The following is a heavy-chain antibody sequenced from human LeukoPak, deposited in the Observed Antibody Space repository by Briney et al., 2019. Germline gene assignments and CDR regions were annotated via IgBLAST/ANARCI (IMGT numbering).Heavy chain of an antibody. CDR1: GFTFSSYA. CDR3: ARENYYGSSGYPDAFDI. Sequence: GGSLRLSCAASGFTFSSYAMNWVRQAPGRGLEWVSYIGPSGTAIYYADSVKGRFTISRDNAKNSLYLQMNSLRAEDTAVYYCARENYYGSSGYPDAFDIWGRGTMVTVSS. V-gene: IGHV3-21*05. D-gene: IGHD3-22*01. CDR2: IGPSGTAI. J-gene: IGHJ3*02.